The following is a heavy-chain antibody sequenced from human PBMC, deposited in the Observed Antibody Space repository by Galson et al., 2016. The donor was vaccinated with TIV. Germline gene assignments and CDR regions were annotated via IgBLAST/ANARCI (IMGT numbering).Heavy chain of an antibody. D-gene: IGHD3-22*01. Sequence: SVKVSCKASGYTFSKYGISWVRRAPGQGLEWMGWISGHSGNTDYARKFQGRLVMTTDTSTGTAFMEVGSLTSDDTAVYYCARDRGSMTMILVVDYYYGMDVWGQGTTVTVSS. CDR2: ISGHSGNT. CDR1: GYTFSKYG. CDR3: ARDRGSMTMILVVDYYYGMDV. J-gene: IGHJ6*02. V-gene: IGHV1-18*04.